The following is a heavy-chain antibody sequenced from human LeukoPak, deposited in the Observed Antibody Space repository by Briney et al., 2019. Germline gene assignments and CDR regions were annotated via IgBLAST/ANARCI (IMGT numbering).Heavy chain of an antibody. Sequence: RASVKVSCKASGYTFTGYYMHWVRQAPGQGLEWMGWINPNSGGTNYAQKFQGRVTMTRDTSISTAYMELSRLRSDDTAVYYCARVPGGRAAAGTVISYMYVWGKGTTVTVSS. CDR2: INPNSGGT. CDR1: GYTFTGYY. V-gene: IGHV1-2*02. CDR3: ARVPGGRAAAGTVISYMYV. J-gene: IGHJ6*03. D-gene: IGHD6-13*01.